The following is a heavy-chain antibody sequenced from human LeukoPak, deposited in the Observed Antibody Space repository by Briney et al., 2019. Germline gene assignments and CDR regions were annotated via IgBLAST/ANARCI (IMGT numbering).Heavy chain of an antibody. CDR1: GASISSSY. Sequence: TASGTLSLTCTVSGASISSSYRSWIRQPPGKRLEWIGFIYYSGSTNSNPSLKSRVTISADTSKNQFSLKLSSVTAADTAVYYCVRGNYDSRGYSNAFDIWGQGAMVTVSS. CDR3: VRGNYDSRGYSNAFDI. J-gene: IGHJ3*02. CDR2: IYYSGST. V-gene: IGHV4-59*01. D-gene: IGHD3-22*01.